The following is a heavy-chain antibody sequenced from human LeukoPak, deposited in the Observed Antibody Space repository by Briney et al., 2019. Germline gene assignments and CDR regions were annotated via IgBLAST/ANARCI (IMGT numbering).Heavy chain of an antibody. V-gene: IGHV4-59*08. CDR1: GASISSYY. J-gene: IGHJ4*02. Sequence: SETLFLTCNVSGASISSYYWSWIRQPPGMGLASIEYLFSSGNRIYDPSLKSRVTISVDTSKNHFSLRLRSVTAADTAVYYCARLAAISGSDYPDDWGQGTLVTVSS. CDR2: LFSSGNR. D-gene: IGHD1-26*01. CDR3: ARLAAISGSDYPDD.